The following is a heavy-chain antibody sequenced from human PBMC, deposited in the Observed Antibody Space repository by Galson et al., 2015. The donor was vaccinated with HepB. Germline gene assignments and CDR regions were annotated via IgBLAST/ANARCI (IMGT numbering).Heavy chain of an antibody. CDR3: ARTRYDSSGYFPR. CDR1: GGTFSSYT. J-gene: IGHJ4*02. CDR2: IIPILGIA. Sequence: SVKVSCKASGGTFSSYTISWVRQAPGQGLEWMGRIIPILGIANYAQKFQGRVTITADKSTSTAYMELSSLRSEDTAVYYCARTRYDSSGYFPRWGQGTLVTVSS. D-gene: IGHD3-22*01. V-gene: IGHV1-69*02.